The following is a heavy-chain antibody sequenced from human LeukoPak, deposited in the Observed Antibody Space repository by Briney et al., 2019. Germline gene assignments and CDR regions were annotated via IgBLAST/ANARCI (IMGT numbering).Heavy chain of an antibody. CDR1: GFTFSSYA. V-gene: IGHV3-23*01. Sequence: GGSLRLSCAASGFTFSSYAMSWVRQAPGKGLEWVSAISGSGGSTYYADSVKGRFTISRDNSKHTLYLQMNRLRAEDTAVYYCAKGPSSIAAAGNRWGQGTLVTVSS. D-gene: IGHD6-13*01. J-gene: IGHJ5*02. CDR2: ISGSGGST. CDR3: AKGPSSIAAAGNR.